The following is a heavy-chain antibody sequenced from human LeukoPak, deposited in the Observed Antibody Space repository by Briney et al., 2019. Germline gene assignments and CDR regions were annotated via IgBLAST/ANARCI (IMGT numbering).Heavy chain of an antibody. CDR2: ISYGGSNK. J-gene: IGHJ4*02. Sequence: PGRSLRLSCAASGFTFSRYGMHWVRQAPGKGLEWVAVISYGGSNKNYADSVKGRFTISRDNSKNTLYLQMNRLRPEDAAVYYCAKERATETRRLDYWGQGTLVTVSS. V-gene: IGHV3-30*18. CDR1: GFTFSRYG. CDR3: AKERATETRRLDY.